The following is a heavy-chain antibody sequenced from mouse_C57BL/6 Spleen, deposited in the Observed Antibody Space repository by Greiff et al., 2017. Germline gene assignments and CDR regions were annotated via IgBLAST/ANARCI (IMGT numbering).Heavy chain of an antibody. CDR3: ARDDYYGSSYDY. D-gene: IGHD1-1*01. CDR2: ISDGGSYT. Sequence: EVQGVESGGGLVKPGGSLKLSCAASGFTFSSYAMSWVRQTPEKRLEWVATISDGGSYTYYPDNVKGRFTISRDNAKNNLYLQMSHLKSEDTAMYYCARDDYYGSSYDYWGQGTTLPVSS. CDR1: GFTFSSYA. J-gene: IGHJ2*01. V-gene: IGHV5-4*01.